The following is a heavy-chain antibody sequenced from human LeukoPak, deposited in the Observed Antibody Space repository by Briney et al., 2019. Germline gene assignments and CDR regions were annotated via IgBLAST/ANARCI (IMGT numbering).Heavy chain of an antibody. J-gene: IGHJ4*02. Sequence: SETLSLTCTVSGGSISSYYWSWIRQPPGKGLEWIGYIYYSGSTNYNPSLKSRVTISVDTSKNQFSLKLSSVTAADTAVYYCAKRAGLSGSSDYWGQGTLVTVSS. V-gene: IGHV4-59*01. CDR3: AKRAGLSGSSDY. CDR2: IYYSGST. CDR1: GGSISSYY. D-gene: IGHD1-26*01.